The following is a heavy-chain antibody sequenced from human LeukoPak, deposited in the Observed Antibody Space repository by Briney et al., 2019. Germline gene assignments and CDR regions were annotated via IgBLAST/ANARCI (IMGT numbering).Heavy chain of an antibody. V-gene: IGHV4-59*12. CDR2: ISYSGST. D-gene: IGHD3-10*01. J-gene: IGHJ4*02. Sequence: SETLSLTCTVSGGSISGYYWSWIRQPPGKGLEWIGYISYSGSTNYNPSLKSRVTISVDKSKNQFSLKLSSVTAADTAVYYCARDLRAYGSGSYYFDYWGQGTLVTVSS. CDR1: GGSISGYY. CDR3: ARDLRAYGSGSYYFDY.